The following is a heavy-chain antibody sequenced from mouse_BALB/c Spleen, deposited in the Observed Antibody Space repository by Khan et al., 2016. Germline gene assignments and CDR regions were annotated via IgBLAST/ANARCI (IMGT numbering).Heavy chain of an antibody. CDR3: VREANPYAMDY. CDR2: IRSKSNNYAT. CDR1: GFTFNTYA. D-gene: IGHD1-1*01. V-gene: IGHV10-1*02. J-gene: IGHJ4*01. Sequence: EVKLVESGGGLVQPKGSLKLSCAASGFTFNTYAMNWVRQAPGKGLEWVARIRSKSNNYATSYADSVKDRFTIYRDDTPSMLQLRMKKLKTEDKAMYYCVREANPYAMDYWGQGTSATVSS.